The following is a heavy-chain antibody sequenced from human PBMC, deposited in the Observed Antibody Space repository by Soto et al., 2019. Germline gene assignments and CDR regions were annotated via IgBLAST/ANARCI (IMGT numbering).Heavy chain of an antibody. CDR1: GFTFSSYW. J-gene: IGHJ4*02. Sequence: EVQLVESGGGLVQPGGSLRLSCVASGFTFSSYWMHWVRQAPGKGLVWVSRINSDGSTTSYADSVKGRFTISRDNAKNTLYLQMNSLRAEDTDVYYCARVRAGYYNFDYWGQGTLVTVSS. CDR2: INSDGSTT. V-gene: IGHV3-74*01. CDR3: ARVRAGYYNFDY. D-gene: IGHD3-9*01.